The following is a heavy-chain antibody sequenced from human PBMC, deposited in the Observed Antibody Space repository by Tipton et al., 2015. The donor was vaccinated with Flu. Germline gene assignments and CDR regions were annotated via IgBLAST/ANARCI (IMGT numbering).Heavy chain of an antibody. D-gene: IGHD2-15*01. Sequence: VQLVQSGGGLVKPGESLRLSCAASGFTFGSYSMFWVRQAPGKGLEWVSSITSTSSQINYADSVRGRFTISRDNAKYSLYLQMNILRAEDTAVYYCARFLGYCSGGSCYSTDSRYGMDVWGQGTTVTVS. CDR1: GFTFGSYS. CDR3: ARFLGYCSGGSCYSTDSRYGMDV. V-gene: IGHV3-21*01. J-gene: IGHJ6*02. CDR2: ITSTSSQI.